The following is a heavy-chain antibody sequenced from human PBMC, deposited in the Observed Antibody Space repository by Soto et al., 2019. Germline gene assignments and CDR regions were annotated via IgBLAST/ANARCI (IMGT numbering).Heavy chain of an antibody. V-gene: IGHV3-21*01. J-gene: IGHJ6*03. D-gene: IGHD4-17*01. CDR3: SRVSIRDYGAFYYYYYYMDV. CDR1: GFTFSSYS. Sequence: GGSLRLSCAASGFTFSSYSMNWVRQAPGKGLEWVSSISSSSSYIYYADSVKGRFTISRDNAKNSLYLQMNSLRAEDTAVYYFSRVSIRDYGAFYYYYYYMDVWGKGTTVTVSS. CDR2: ISSSSSYI.